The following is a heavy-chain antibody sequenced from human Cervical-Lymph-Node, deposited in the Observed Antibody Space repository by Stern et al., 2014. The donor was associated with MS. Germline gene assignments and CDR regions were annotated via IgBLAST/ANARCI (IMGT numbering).Heavy chain of an antibody. J-gene: IGHJ5*02. Sequence: EVQLVQSGAEVKKPGESLKISCKGSGYSFTSYWIGWVHQMPGKGLEWMGILNPGDSDTRYSPSFQGQVTISADKSISTAYLQWSSLKASDTAMYYCARRHCSSRRCGWFDPWGQGTLVTVSS. CDR2: LNPGDSDT. CDR3: ARRHCSSRRCGWFDP. CDR1: GYSFTSYW. D-gene: IGHD2-2*01. V-gene: IGHV5-51*07.